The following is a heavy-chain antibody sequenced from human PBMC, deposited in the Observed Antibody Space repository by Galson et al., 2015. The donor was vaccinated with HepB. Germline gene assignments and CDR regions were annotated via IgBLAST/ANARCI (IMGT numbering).Heavy chain of an antibody. CDR3: ARADMRVVVVPAAIGDYYYYYYMDV. D-gene: IGHD2-2*02. Sequence: SLRLSCAASGFTFSSYSMNWVRQAPGKGLEWVSSISSSSSYIYYADSVKGRFTISRDNAKNSLYLQMNSLRAEDTAVYYCARADMRVVVVPAAIGDYYYYYYMDVWGKGTTVTVSS. J-gene: IGHJ6*03. V-gene: IGHV3-21*01. CDR2: ISSSSSYI. CDR1: GFTFSSYS.